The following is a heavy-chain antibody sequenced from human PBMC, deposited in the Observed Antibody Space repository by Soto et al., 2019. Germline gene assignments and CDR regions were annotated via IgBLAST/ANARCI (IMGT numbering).Heavy chain of an antibody. CDR2: IWYDGSNK. J-gene: IGHJ5*02. Sequence: QPGGSLRLSCAASGFTFSSYGMHWVRQGPGKGLEWVAVIWYDGSNKYYADSVKGRFTISRDNSKNTLYLQMNSLRAEDTAVYYCARAGSLDLTGTTGRWFDPWGQGPLVTVSS. CDR1: GFTFSSYG. V-gene: IGHV3-33*01. CDR3: ARAGSLDLTGTTGRWFDP. D-gene: IGHD1-7*01.